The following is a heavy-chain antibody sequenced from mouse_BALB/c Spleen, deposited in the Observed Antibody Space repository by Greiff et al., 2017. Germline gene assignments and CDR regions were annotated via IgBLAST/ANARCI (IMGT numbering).Heavy chain of an antibody. CDR2: IYPGNVNT. Sequence: QVQLKQSGPELVKPGASVRISCKASGYTFTSYYIHWVKQRPGQGLEWIGWIYPGNVNTKYNEKFKGKATLTADKSSSTAYMQLSSLTSEDSAVYFCARGEGSTMTTTGRFAYWGQGTLVTVSA. CDR1: GYTFTSYY. J-gene: IGHJ3*01. CDR3: ARGEGSTMTTTGRFAY. V-gene: IGHV1S56*01. D-gene: IGHD2-4*01.